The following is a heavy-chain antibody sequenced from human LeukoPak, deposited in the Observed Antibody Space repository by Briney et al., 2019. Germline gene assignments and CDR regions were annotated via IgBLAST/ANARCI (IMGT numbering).Heavy chain of an antibody. CDR2: IYYSGST. D-gene: IGHD4-17*01. J-gene: IGHJ4*02. V-gene: IGHV4-39*07. Sequence: PSETLSLTCTVSGGSISSSSYYWGWIRQPPGKGLEWIGSIYYSGSTYYNPSLKSRVTISVDTSKNQFSLKLSSVTAADTAVYYCARLHQIYGDLTGRVDYWGQGTLVTVSS. CDR1: GGSISSSSYY. CDR3: ARLHQIYGDLTGRVDY.